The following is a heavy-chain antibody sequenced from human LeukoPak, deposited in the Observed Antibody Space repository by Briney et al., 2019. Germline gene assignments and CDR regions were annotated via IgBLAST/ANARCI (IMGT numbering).Heavy chain of an antibody. CDR3: VRGFKYSSVWYYFDY. CDR2: IYSGGST. J-gene: IGHJ4*02. Sequence: GSLRLSCAASGFTVSSNYMNWFRQAPGKGLEWVSVIYSGGSTYYADSVKGRFTISRDNSKNTLYLQMNSLRAEDTAVYYCVRGFKYSSVWYYFDYWGQGTLVTVSS. CDR1: GFTVSSNY. D-gene: IGHD6-19*01. V-gene: IGHV3-53*01.